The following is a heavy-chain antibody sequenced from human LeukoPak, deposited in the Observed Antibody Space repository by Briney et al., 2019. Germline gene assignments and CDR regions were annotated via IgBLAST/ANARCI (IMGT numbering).Heavy chain of an antibody. D-gene: IGHD2-2*01. V-gene: IGHV4-59*08. Sequence: SETLSLTCAVYGGSFSGYYWSWIRQPPGKGLEWIGYIYYSGSTNYNPSLKSRVTISVDTSKNQFSLKLSSVTAADTAVYYCARQECSSTSCPSAFDYWGQGTLVTVSS. J-gene: IGHJ4*02. CDR2: IYYSGST. CDR3: ARQECSSTSCPSAFDY. CDR1: GGSFSGYY.